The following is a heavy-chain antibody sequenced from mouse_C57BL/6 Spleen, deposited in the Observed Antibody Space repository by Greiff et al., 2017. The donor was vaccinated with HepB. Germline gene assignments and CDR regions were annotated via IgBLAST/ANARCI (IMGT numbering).Heavy chain of an antibody. CDR3: ARWDGNYLDY. V-gene: IGHV1-50*01. CDR1: GYTFTSYW. J-gene: IGHJ2*01. D-gene: IGHD2-1*01. Sequence: VQLQQPGAELVKPGASVKLSCKASGYTFTSYWMQWVKQRPGQGLEWIGEIDPSDSYTNYNQKFKGKATLTVDTSSSTAYMQLSSLTSEDSAVYYCARWDGNYLDYWGQGTTLTVSS. CDR2: IDPSDSYT.